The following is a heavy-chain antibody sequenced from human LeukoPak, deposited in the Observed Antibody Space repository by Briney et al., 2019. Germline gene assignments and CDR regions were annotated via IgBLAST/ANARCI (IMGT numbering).Heavy chain of an antibody. CDR2: IYYSGST. V-gene: IGHV4-59*02. CDR3: ARPLVGADAFDI. D-gene: IGHD1-26*01. CDR1: GGSVSSYY. Sequence: SETLSLTCTVSGGSVSSYYWSWIRQPPGKGLEWIGYIYYSGSTYYNPSLKSRVTISVDTSKNQFSLKLSSVTAADTAVYYCARPLVGADAFDIWGQGTMVTVSS. J-gene: IGHJ3*02.